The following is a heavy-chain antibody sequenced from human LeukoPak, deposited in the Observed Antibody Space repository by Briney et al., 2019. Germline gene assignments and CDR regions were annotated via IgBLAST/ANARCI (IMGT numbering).Heavy chain of an antibody. CDR1: GDSISNGGYY. CDR2: IYDSGTT. Sequence: SETLSLTCTVSGDSISNGGYYWSSIRQHPGKGLEWIGYIYDSGTTYYNPALQSRVTISVDMSDYHFSLKMRSMTAADTAVYFCARGGDRRGFDYWGQGTLVTVSS. J-gene: IGHJ4*02. V-gene: IGHV4-31*03. CDR3: ARGGDRRGFDY. D-gene: IGHD1-14*01.